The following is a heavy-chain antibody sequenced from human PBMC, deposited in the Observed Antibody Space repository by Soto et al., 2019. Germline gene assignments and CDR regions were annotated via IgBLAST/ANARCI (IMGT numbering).Heavy chain of an antibody. Sequence: GASVKVSCKASGYTFTSYGISWVRQAPGQGLEWMGWISAYNGNTNYAQKLQGRVTMTTDTSTSTAYMELRSLRSDDKAVYYCARDRESVVVVAAGWFDPWGQGTLVTVSS. V-gene: IGHV1-18*01. D-gene: IGHD2-15*01. CDR2: ISAYNGNT. CDR3: ARDRESVVVVAAGWFDP. CDR1: GYTFTSYG. J-gene: IGHJ5*02.